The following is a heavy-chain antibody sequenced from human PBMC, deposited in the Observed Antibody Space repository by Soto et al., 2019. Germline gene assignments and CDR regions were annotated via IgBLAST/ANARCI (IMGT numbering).Heavy chain of an antibody. Sequence: GESLKISCRGSGYSFTSYWSGWVRQMPGKGLEWMGSIYPGDSDTRYSPSFQGQVTISADKSISTAYLQWSSLKASDTAMYYCARGRAPHVLRFLEWSDAFDIWGQGTMVTVSS. CDR2: IYPGDSDT. J-gene: IGHJ3*02. CDR1: GYSFTSYW. CDR3: ARGRAPHVLRFLEWSDAFDI. D-gene: IGHD3-3*01. V-gene: IGHV5-51*01.